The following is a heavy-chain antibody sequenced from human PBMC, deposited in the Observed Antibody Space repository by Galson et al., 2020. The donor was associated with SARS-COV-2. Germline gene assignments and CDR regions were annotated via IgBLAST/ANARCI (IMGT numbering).Heavy chain of an antibody. Sequence: ASVKVSCKASGYTFTSYDINWVRQATGQGLEWMGWMNPNSGNTGYAQKFQGRVTMTRNTSISTAYMELSSLRSEDTAVYYCARVGYDANLNQATVTNQADKYYFDYWGQGTLVTVSS. CDR2: MNPNSGNT. V-gene: IGHV1-8*01. CDR3: ARVGYDANLNQATVTNQADKYYFDY. D-gene: IGHD4-4*01. J-gene: IGHJ4*02. CDR1: GYTFTSYD.